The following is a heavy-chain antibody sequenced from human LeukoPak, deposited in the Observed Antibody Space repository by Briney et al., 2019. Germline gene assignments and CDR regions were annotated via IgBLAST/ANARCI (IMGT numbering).Heavy chain of an antibody. CDR2: IYHSGST. J-gene: IGHJ5*02. Sequence: PSETLSLTCTVSGYSISSGYYWGWIRQPPGKGLEWIGSIYHSGSTYYNPSLKRRVTISVDTSKNQFSLKLSSVTAADTAVYYCAREGPRLSQSRFDPWGQGTLVTVSS. V-gene: IGHV4-38-2*02. CDR3: AREGPRLSQSRFDP. CDR1: GYSISSGYY.